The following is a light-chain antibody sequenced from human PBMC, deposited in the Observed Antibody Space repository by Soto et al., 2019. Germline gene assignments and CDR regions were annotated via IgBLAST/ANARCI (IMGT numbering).Light chain of an antibody. V-gene: IGKV1-5*03. CDR3: QQYSGYSRA. CDR1: QSISSW. CDR2: KAS. Sequence: DIQMTQSPSTLSASLGDRVTITCRASQSISSWLAWYQQRPGKAPKLLIYKASSLESGVPSRFSGSGSGTEFTLTISSLQPADVATYYCQQYSGYSRAFGQGTKVEIK. J-gene: IGKJ1*01.